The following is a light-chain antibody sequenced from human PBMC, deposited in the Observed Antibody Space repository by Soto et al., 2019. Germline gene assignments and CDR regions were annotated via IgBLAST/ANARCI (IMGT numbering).Light chain of an antibody. CDR2: EVS. Sequence: QSALTQPPSASESPGQSVTISCTGASSGVGGYTFVSWYQQFPGRAPKLILYEVSKRPSGVPDRFSGSNSGNTAYLTVSGRQPDDEAVYYCSSYADSGNPVLFGGGTKVTVL. V-gene: IGLV2-8*01. CDR1: SSGVGGYTF. J-gene: IGLJ2*01. CDR3: SSYADSGNPVL.